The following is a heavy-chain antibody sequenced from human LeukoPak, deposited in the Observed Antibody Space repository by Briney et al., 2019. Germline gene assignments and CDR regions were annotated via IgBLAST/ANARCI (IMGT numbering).Heavy chain of an antibody. CDR2: IYYSGST. D-gene: IGHD3-10*01. V-gene: IGHV4-39*01. CDR3: ARHTSMVRGVMKYYFDY. CDR1: GGSISSSSYY. Sequence: SETLSLICTVSGGSISSSSYYWVWMRQPPGKGLEWIGSIYYSGSTYYNPSLKSRVTISVDTSKNQFSLRLNSVTAADTAVYYCARHTSMVRGVMKYYFDYWGQGTLATVSS. J-gene: IGHJ4*02.